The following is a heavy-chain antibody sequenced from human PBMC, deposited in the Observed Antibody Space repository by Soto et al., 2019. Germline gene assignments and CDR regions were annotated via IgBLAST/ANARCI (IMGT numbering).Heavy chain of an antibody. D-gene: IGHD1-1*01. V-gene: IGHV4-4*02. CDR3: ARQLERGDLPEGFEY. J-gene: IGHJ4*02. CDR1: GDSVSSSHW. Sequence: QVQLQESGPGLVEPSGTLSLTCAVSGDSVSSSHWWSWVRHSPGKGLEWIGQIFHSGTTRYNPSLESRVTMSVDKSNNQLSLKLRSVTAADTAVYYCARQLERGDLPEGFEYWGQGTLATVSS. CDR2: IFHSGTT.